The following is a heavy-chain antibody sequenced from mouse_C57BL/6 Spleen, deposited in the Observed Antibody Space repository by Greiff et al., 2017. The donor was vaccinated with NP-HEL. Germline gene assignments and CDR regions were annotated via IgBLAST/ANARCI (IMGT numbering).Heavy chain of an antibody. J-gene: IGHJ1*03. CDR3: AREPRYFDV. CDR2: INPYNGGT. Sequence: VQLQQSGPVLVKPGASVKLSCKASGYTFTDYYMNWVHQSHGKSLEWIGVINPYNGGTSYEQKFKGTATFTVDNSSSTAYMELNSRTSEDAAVYYGAREPRYFDVWVTGTSVTVSS. CDR1: GYTFTDYY. V-gene: IGHV1-19*01.